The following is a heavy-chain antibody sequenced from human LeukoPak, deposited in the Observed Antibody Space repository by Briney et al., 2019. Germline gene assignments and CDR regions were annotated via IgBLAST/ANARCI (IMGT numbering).Heavy chain of an antibody. D-gene: IGHD6-19*01. CDR3: ARSRWLDAFDY. CDR2: INSDGSTT. V-gene: IGHV3-74*01. Sequence: GSLRLSCAASGFTFSSYWMHWVRQAPGKGLVWVSRINSDGSTTNYADSVKGRFTISRDNAKNTLYLQMNSLRADDTAVYYCARSRWLDAFDYWGQGTLVTVSS. CDR1: GFTFSSYW. J-gene: IGHJ4*02.